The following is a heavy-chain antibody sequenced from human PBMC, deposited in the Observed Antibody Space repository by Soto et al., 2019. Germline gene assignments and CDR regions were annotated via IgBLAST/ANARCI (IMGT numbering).Heavy chain of an antibody. J-gene: IGHJ4*02. CDR3: ARKDGTGKRFVY. CDR2: IYYSGST. V-gene: IGHV4-31*03. CDR1: GGSISIGGYY. Sequence: PSETLSLTCTVSGGSISIGGYYWNWIRQHPGKGLEWIGYIYYSGSTYYNPSLQSRVTMSVDTSKNQFSLNLNSVTAADTAVYYCARKDGTGKRFVYWGQGTLVTVS. D-gene: IGHD1-26*01.